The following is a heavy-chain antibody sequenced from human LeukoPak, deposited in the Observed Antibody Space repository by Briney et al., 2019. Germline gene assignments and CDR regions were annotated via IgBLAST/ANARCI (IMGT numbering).Heavy chain of an antibody. V-gene: IGHV3-48*04. CDR2: ISSSGSTI. J-gene: IGHJ4*02. Sequence: GGSLRLSCAASGFTFSSYWMHWVRQAPGKGLEWVSYISSSGSTIYYADSVKGRFTISRDNAKNSLYLQMNSLRAEDTAVYYCARLVSGYYFAPVDYWGQGTLVTVSS. D-gene: IGHD3-22*01. CDR3: ARLVSGYYFAPVDY. CDR1: GFTFSSYW.